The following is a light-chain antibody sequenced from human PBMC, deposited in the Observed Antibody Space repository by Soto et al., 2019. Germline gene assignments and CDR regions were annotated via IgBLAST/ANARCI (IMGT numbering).Light chain of an antibody. V-gene: IGKV3-11*01. CDR2: DAS. J-gene: IGKJ1*01. CDR1: QSVGSY. CDR3: QQRSNWPPTWT. Sequence: EIVLSQSPATLSLSPGERATLSCRASQSVGSYLAWYQHIPGQAPRLLIYDASKRATGIPARFSGSGSGTDFTHTISSLKPEDFAVYYCQQRSNWPPTWTCGQGTKVEVK.